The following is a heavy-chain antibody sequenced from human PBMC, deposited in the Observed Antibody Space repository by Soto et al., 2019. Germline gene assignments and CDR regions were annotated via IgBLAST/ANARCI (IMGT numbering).Heavy chain of an antibody. D-gene: IGHD1-26*01. Sequence: QVQLVQSGAEVKKPGSSVKVSCKASGGTFSSYTISWVRQAPGQGLEWMGRIIPILGIANYAQKFQGRVTIPADKTTSTASMDLRSLRSDHCAVYYCASGSSPALELAAFDIWGQATMVTVSS. CDR2: IIPILGIA. J-gene: IGHJ3*02. V-gene: IGHV1-69*02. CDR1: GGTFSSYT. CDR3: ASGSSPALELAAFDI.